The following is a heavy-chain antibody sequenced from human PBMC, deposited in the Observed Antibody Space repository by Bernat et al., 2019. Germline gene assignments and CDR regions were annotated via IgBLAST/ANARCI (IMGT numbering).Heavy chain of an antibody. CDR3: ARFRPNYYYMDV. Sequence: QVQLVESGGGLVKSGGSLRLSCAASGFTFSDYYMSWIRQAPGKGLEWVSYISSSSSYTNYADSVKGRFTISRDNAKNSLYLQMNSLRAEDTAVYYCARFRPNYYYMDVWGKGTTVTVSS. J-gene: IGHJ6*03. V-gene: IGHV3-11*06. CDR2: ISSSSSYT. CDR1: GFTFSDYY.